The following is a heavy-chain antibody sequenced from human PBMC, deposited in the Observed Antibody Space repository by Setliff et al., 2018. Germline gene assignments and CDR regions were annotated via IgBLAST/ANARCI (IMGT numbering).Heavy chain of an antibody. V-gene: IGHV3-11*01. CDR3: ARDNRRIAAAGTDDWFDP. Sequence: GGSLRLSCAASGFTFSDYYMSWIRQAPGKGLEWVSYISSSGSTIYYADSVKGRFTISRDNAKNSLYLQMNSLRAEDTAVYYCARDNRRIAAAGTDDWFDPWGQGTLVTVSS. J-gene: IGHJ5*02. D-gene: IGHD6-13*01. CDR2: ISSSGSTI. CDR1: GFTFSDYY.